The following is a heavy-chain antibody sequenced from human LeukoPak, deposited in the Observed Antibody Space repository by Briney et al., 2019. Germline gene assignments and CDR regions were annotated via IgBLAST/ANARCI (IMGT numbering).Heavy chain of an antibody. D-gene: IGHD2-15*01. V-gene: IGHV3-21*01. J-gene: IGHJ4*02. Sequence: GGSLRLSCAASGFTFSSYNMTWVRQAPGKGLEWVSSISRSRSHISYADSLKGRFTMSSDNARNSLYLQMISLRADDTAVYYCAGGLGYCSGGTCHHYFDYWGQGTLVTVSS. CDR3: AGGLGYCSGGTCHHYFDY. CDR2: ISRSRSHI. CDR1: GFTFSSYN.